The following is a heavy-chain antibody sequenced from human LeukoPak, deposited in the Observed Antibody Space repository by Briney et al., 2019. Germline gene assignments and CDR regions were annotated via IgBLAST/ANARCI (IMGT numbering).Heavy chain of an antibody. CDR3: ARDGGIAAAGTIDYFDY. Sequence: GRSLRLSCAASGFTFSSYAMHWVRQAPGKGLEWVAVISYDGSNKYYADSVKGRFTISRDNSKNTLYLQMNSLRAEDTAVYYCARDGGIAAAGTIDYFDYWGQGTLVTVSS. CDR2: ISYDGSNK. D-gene: IGHD6-13*01. V-gene: IGHV3-30-3*01. CDR1: GFTFSSYA. J-gene: IGHJ4*02.